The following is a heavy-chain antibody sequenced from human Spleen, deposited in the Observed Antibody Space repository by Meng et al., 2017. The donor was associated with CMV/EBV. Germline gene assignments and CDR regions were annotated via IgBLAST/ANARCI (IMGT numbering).Heavy chain of an antibody. J-gene: IGHJ4*02. CDR2: INHSGST. V-gene: IGHV4-34*01. CDR1: GGSFSGYY. Sequence: ESLKISCAVYGGSFSGYYWSWIRQPPGKGLEWIGEINHSGSTNYNPSLKSRVTISVDTSKNQFSLKLSSVTAADTAVYYCARDRVPEPPLEWPQLWGEDFWGQGTLVTVSS. CDR3: ARDRVPEPPLEWPQLWGEDF. D-gene: IGHD3-3*01.